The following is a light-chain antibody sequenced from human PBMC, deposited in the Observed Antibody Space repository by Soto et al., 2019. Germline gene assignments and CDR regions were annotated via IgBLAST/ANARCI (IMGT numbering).Light chain of an antibody. Sequence: DIVMTQSPDSLAVSLGERATINCKSSQSVLYSSNNKNYLAWYQQKPGQPPKLLIYWASTRESGVPARFSGSGSGTDFTLTISSLQAEDVAVYYCQQYSSTPRTFGQGNKLEIK. CDR3: QQYSSTPRT. V-gene: IGKV4-1*01. CDR1: QSVLYSSNNKNY. J-gene: IGKJ2*02. CDR2: WAS.